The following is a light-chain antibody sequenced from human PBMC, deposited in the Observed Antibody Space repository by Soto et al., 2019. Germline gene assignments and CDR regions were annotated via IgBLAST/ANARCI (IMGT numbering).Light chain of an antibody. CDR2: AAS. V-gene: IGKV1-39*01. Sequence: DIQMTQSPSSLSASVGDRVTITCRASQSISSYLNWYLQKPGKAPKLLIYAASSLQSGVPSRFSGSASGTDFTLTISSLQPEDFATYYCQQSYSTPRTFGQGTKVEIK. CDR3: QQSYSTPRT. CDR1: QSISSY. J-gene: IGKJ1*01.